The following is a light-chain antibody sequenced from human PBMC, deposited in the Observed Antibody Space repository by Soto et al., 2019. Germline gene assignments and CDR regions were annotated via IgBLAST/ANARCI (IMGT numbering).Light chain of an antibody. V-gene: IGKV3-15*01. CDR3: QQYNDWPSHIT. CDR2: GAS. CDR1: QSLTSN. Sequence: EIVMTQSPATLSVSPGERATLPCRASQSLTSNLAWYQQKPGQAPRLLIYGASTRATGIPARFSGSGSGTEFTLTISSLQSEDFAVYYCQQYNDWPSHITFGPGTKVDI. J-gene: IGKJ3*01.